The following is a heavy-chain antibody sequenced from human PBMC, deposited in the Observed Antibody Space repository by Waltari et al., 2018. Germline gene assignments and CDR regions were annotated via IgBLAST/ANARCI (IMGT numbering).Heavy chain of an antibody. J-gene: IGHJ4*02. CDR2: IYYSGST. CDR3: ARLGGGHYFDY. D-gene: IGHD3-10*01. Sequence: QLQLQESGPGLVKPSETLSLTCTVSGGSIRSSSYYWGWIRQPPGKGLEWIGSIYYSGSTYYNPSLKSRVTISVDTSKNQFSLKLSSVTAADTAVYYCARLGGGHYFDYWCQGTLVTVSS. CDR1: GGSIRSSSYY. V-gene: IGHV4-39*07.